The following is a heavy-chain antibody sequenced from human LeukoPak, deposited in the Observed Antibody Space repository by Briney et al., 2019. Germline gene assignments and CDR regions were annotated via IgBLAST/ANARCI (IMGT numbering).Heavy chain of an antibody. CDR1: EYTFSVYH. D-gene: IGHD4-17*01. J-gene: IGHJ4*02. CDR2: INPNSGGT. Sequence: GASVKVSCKASEYTFSVYHIHWVRLAPGQGLEWMGWINPNSGGTNYAQKFQGRVTMTRDTSISTAYVELSRLRSDDTAVYYCARGPFYGDYPDYWGQGTLVTVSS. V-gene: IGHV1-2*02. CDR3: ARGPFYGDYPDY.